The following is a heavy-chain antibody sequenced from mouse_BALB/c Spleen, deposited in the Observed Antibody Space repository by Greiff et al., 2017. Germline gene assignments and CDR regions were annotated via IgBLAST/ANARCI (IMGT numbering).Heavy chain of an antibody. CDR1: GFNIKDTY. D-gene: IGHD2-14*01. V-gene: IGHV14-3*02. Sequence: EVQLVESGAELVKPGASVKLSCTASGFNIKDTYMHWVKQRPEQGLEWIGRIDPANGNTKYDPKFQGKATITADTSSNTAYLQLSSLTSEDTAVYYCAPHRYDVASWGQGTLVTVSA. J-gene: IGHJ3*01. CDR3: APHRYDVAS. CDR2: IDPANGNT.